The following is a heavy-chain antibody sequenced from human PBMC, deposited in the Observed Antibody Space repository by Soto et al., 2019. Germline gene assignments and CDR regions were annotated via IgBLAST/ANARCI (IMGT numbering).Heavy chain of an antibody. CDR1: GGTFSSYA. J-gene: IGHJ4*02. Sequence: QVQLVQSGAEVKKPGSSVKVSCKASGGTFSSYAISWVRQAPGRGLEWMGGIIPIFGTANYAQKFQGRVTITADESTSTAYMELSSLRSEDTAVYYCARDRGYYDSSGYSHPFDYWGQGTLVTVSS. D-gene: IGHD3-22*01. V-gene: IGHV1-69*12. CDR2: IIPIFGTA. CDR3: ARDRGYYDSSGYSHPFDY.